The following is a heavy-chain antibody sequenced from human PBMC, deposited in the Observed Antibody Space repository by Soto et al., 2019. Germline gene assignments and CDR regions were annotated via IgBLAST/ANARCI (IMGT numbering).Heavy chain of an antibody. D-gene: IGHD2-8*01. CDR3: ASSVDCTNGVCYDEQEYNWFDP. J-gene: IGHJ5*02. CDR2: INPSGGST. CDR1: GYTFTSYY. V-gene: IGHV1-46*01. Sequence: GASVNVSCKASGYTFTSYYMHWVRQAPGQGLEWMGIINPSGGSTSYAQKFQGRVTMTRDTSTSTVYMELSSLRSEDTAVYYCASSVDCTNGVCYDEQEYNWFDPWGQGTLVTVSS.